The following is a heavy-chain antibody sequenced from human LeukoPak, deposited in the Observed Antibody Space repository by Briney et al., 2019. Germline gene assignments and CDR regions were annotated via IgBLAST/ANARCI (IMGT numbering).Heavy chain of an antibody. CDR3: ARDEVGATD. Sequence: SGGSLRLSCAASGLTFSTYYMSWVRQAPGKGLEWVANIKQDGSEKYYVDSVKGRFTISRDNAKNSVYLQMNSLRAEDTAVYYCARDEVGATDWGQGTLVTVSS. J-gene: IGHJ4*02. D-gene: IGHD1-26*01. CDR1: GLTFSTYY. CDR2: IKQDGSEK. V-gene: IGHV3-7*01.